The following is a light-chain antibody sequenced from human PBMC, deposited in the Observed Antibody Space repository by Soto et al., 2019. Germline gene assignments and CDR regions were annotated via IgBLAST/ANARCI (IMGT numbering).Light chain of an antibody. CDR1: SSDVGDYKY. CDR2: EVS. V-gene: IGLV2-14*01. CDR3: STYTAGRTLV. J-gene: IGLJ1*01. Sequence: QSALTQPASVSGSPGQSITISCTGTSSDVGDYKYVSWYQRHPGKAPKALIYEVSNRPSGVSNRFSGSKSGNTASLSISGLQAEDEDDYYCSTYTAGRTLVFGPGTKVTVL.